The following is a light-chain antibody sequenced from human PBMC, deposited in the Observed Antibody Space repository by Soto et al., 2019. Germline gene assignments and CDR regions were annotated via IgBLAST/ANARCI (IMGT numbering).Light chain of an antibody. J-gene: IGLJ1*01. Sequence: QSVLTQPASVSGSLGQSITISCTGTSSDVGAYNYVSWYQQPPGKAPKLMISEVSNRPSGVSNRFSGSKSGNTASLIISGLQAEDEADYYCCSFTSITTYVFGTGTKVTAL. CDR2: EVS. V-gene: IGLV2-14*01. CDR3: CSFTSITTYV. CDR1: SSDVGAYNY.